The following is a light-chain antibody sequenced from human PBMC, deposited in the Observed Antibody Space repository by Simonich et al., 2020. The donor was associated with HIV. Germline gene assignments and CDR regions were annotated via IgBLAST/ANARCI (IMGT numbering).Light chain of an antibody. CDR3: QQYNTYSYT. V-gene: IGKV1-5*03. CDR1: QSIDTW. J-gene: IGKJ2*01. Sequence: DIQLTQSPSTLSASLGESVTLPCRASQSIDTWLAWYQQKPGKAPKLLIYTASTLERGVPSRFSGSGSGTEFTLTISSLQPDDFATYYCQQYNTYSYTFGQGTKLEIK. CDR2: TAS.